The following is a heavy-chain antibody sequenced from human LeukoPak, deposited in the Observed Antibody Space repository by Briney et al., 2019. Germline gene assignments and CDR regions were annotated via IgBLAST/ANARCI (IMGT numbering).Heavy chain of an antibody. J-gene: IGHJ6*03. Sequence: SETLSLTCTVSGGSISSYYWSWIRQPPGKGLEWIGYIYYSGSTNYNPSLESRVTISVDTSKNQFSLKLSSVAAADTAVYYCARDQGGYSYGYNYYYMDVWGKGTTVTVSS. CDR1: GGSISSYY. V-gene: IGHV4-59*01. CDR3: ARDQGGYSYGYNYYYMDV. D-gene: IGHD5-18*01. CDR2: IYYSGST.